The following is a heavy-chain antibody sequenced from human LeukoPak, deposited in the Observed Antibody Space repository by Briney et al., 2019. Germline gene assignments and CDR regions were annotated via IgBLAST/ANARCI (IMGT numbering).Heavy chain of an antibody. CDR1: GFTFSSYA. J-gene: IGHJ4*02. D-gene: IGHD2-2*01. V-gene: IGHV3-23*01. CDR2: ISGSGGST. Sequence: GGSLRLSCAASGFTFSSYAMSWVRQAPGKGLEWVSAISGSGGSTYYADSAKGRFTISRDNSKNTLYLQMNSLRAEDTAVYYCTKPQYCSSTSCYAGNFDYRGQGTLVTVSS. CDR3: TKPQYCSSTSCYAGNFDY.